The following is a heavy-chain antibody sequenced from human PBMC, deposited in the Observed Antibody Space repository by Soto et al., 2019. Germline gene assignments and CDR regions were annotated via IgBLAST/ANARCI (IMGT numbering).Heavy chain of an antibody. CDR3: ASENESYRSLDY. Sequence: SETLSLTCIVSGDSISYYTWTCIRQPAGKTLEWIGRLYSTGTLTYNPTLKSRVTTSVDTSKNQLSLTLNSVTAADTAVYFCASENESYRSLDYWGQGTVVTVSS. V-gene: IGHV4-4*07. J-gene: IGHJ4*02. CDR2: LYSTGTL. CDR1: GDSISYYT. D-gene: IGHD3-16*02.